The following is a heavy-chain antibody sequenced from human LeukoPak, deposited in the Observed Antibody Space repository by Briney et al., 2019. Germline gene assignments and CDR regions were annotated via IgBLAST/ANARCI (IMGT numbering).Heavy chain of an antibody. D-gene: IGHD3-22*01. CDR1: GGSFSGYY. Sequence: SETLSPTCAVYGGSFSGYYWGWIRQPPGKGLEWIGEINHSGSTNYNPSLKSRVTISVDTSKNQFSLKLSSVTAADTAVYYCARDTYYDSSGYYPYWYFDLWGRGTLVTVSS. CDR2: INHSGST. CDR3: ARDTYYDSSGYYPYWYFDL. V-gene: IGHV4-34*01. J-gene: IGHJ2*01.